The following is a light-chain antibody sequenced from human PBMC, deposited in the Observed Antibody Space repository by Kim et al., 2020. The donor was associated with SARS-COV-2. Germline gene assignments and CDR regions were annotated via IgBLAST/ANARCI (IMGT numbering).Light chain of an antibody. CDR2: DAS. CDR3: QQRANWPLT. CDR1: QTISNY. V-gene: IGKV3-11*01. Sequence: FAPGERATLSCRASQTISNYVAWYQQKPGQAPRLLIYDASNRATGIPARFSGSGSGPDFTLTISSLEPEDFAVYYCQQRANWPLTFGGGTKVDIK. J-gene: IGKJ4*01.